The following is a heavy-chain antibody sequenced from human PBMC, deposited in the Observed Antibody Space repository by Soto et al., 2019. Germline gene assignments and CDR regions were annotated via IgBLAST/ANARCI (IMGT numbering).Heavy chain of an antibody. J-gene: IGHJ4*02. CDR3: ARGSLAPDY. Sequence: ETLSLTCTVSGASLNNYYWSWARQPAGKGLEWVGRIYTSGSTNYNPSLESRVTMSVDTSKNQFSLKLSSVTAADTAVYHCARGSLAPDYWGQGTLVTVSS. CDR2: IYTSGST. V-gene: IGHV4-4*07. CDR1: GASLNNYY. D-gene: IGHD1-26*01.